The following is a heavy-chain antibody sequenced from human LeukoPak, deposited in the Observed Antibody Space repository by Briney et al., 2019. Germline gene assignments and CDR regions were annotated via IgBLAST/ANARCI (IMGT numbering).Heavy chain of an antibody. Sequence: GESLKISCKGSEYSFTSYLIGWVRQIPGKVLEWMWIIWPGDSETRYRPSFQGQVTISANKSITTAYLQWSSLKASDTGLYYCARKGMKSRRLFFFDYWGQGSLVTVSS. D-gene: IGHD5/OR15-5a*01. CDR3: ARKGMKSRRLFFFDY. CDR2: IWPGDSET. CDR1: EYSFTSYL. J-gene: IGHJ4*02. V-gene: IGHV5-51*01.